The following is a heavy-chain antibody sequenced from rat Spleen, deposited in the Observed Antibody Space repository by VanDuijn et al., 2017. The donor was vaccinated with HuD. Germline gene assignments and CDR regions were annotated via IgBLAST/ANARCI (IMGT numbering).Heavy chain of an antibody. D-gene: IGHD1-4*01. CDR1: GFSLTDYS. CDR2: IQSGGST. CDR3: ASGIHDF. Sequence: QVQLKESGPGLVQPSQTLSLTCTVSGFSLTDYSVHWVRQPPGKGLEWMGRIQSGGSTDYNSALKSRLSISRDTSKSQVFLKMSSLQIEDTAMYFCASGIHDFWGQGVMVTVSS. V-gene: IGHV2-19*01. J-gene: IGHJ2*01.